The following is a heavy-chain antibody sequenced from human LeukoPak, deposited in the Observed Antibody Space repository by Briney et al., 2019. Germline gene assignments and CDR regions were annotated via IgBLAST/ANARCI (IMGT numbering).Heavy chain of an antibody. CDR2: IKQDGSEK. CDR1: GFTFSSYW. V-gene: IGHV3-7*01. D-gene: IGHD3-3*01. Sequence: GGSLRLSCAASGFTFSSYWMSWVRQAPGKGLEWAANIKQDGSEKYYVDSVKGRFTISRDNAKNSLYLQMNSLRAEDTAVYYCARDSLGSGPPGYYYYGMDVWGQGTTVTVSS. J-gene: IGHJ6*02. CDR3: ARDSLGSGPPGYYYYGMDV.